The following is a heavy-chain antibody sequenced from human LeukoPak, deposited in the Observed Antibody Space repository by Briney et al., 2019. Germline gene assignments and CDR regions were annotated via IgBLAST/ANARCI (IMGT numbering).Heavy chain of an antibody. CDR3: ARRAAYSSGWYD. Sequence: PSETLSLTCTVSSGSISSYYWSWIRQPPGKGLEWIGYIYYSGSTNYNPSLMRRVTISVDTSKNQFSLNLSSVTAADTAVYYCARRAAYSSGWYDWGQGILVTVSS. J-gene: IGHJ4*02. D-gene: IGHD6-19*01. V-gene: IGHV4-59*08. CDR2: IYYSGST. CDR1: SGSISSYY.